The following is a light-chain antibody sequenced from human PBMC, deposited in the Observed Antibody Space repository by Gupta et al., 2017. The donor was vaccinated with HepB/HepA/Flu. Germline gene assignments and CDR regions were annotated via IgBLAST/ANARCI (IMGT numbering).Light chain of an antibody. J-gene: IGKJ2*01. CDR1: QSVSSN. V-gene: IGKV3-15*01. CDR2: GAS. Sequence: IVMTQSPATLSVSPGERATLSCRASQSVSSNLAWYQQKPGQAPRLLIYGASTRATGIPARFSGSGSGTEFTLTISSLQSEDFAVYYCQQENNWPYTFGQGTKLEIK. CDR3: QQENNWPYT.